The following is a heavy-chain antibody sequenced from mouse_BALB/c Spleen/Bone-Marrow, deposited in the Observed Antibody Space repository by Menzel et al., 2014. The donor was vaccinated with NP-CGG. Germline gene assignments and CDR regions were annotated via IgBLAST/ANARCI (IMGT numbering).Heavy chain of an antibody. CDR2: IRNKANGYTT. CDR3: ARDKGRVFFDY. J-gene: IGHJ2*01. CDR1: GFTFTDYY. V-gene: IGHV7-3*02. Sequence: DVKLVEPGGGLVQPGGSLRLSCATSGFTFTDYYMNRVRQPPGKALEWLGFIRNKANGYTTEYSASVKGRFTISRDNSQNILYLQMNTLRAEDSATYYCARDKGRVFFDYWGQGTTLTVSS.